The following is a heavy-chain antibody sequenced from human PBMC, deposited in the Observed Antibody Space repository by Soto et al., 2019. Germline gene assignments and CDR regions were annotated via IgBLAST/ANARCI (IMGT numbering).Heavy chain of an antibody. CDR3: AKGASTTVFAFNDY. J-gene: IGHJ4*02. Sequence: ESGGGLVQPGRSLRLSCAASGFTFDDYAMHWVRQGPGKGLEWVSSISWNSGNLGYADSVKGRFTISRDNAKNSLYLQMNSLRGEDTALYYCAKGASTTVFAFNDYWGLGTLVTVSS. V-gene: IGHV3-9*01. D-gene: IGHD4-17*01. CDR1: GFTFDDYA. CDR2: ISWNSGNL.